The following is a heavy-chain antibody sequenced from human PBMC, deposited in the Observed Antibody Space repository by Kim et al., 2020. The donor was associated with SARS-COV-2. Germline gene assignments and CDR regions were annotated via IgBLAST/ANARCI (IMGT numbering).Heavy chain of an antibody. D-gene: IGHD3-3*01. CDR2: INAGNGNT. CDR3: ARGYYDFWSGSPRWSSYGMDV. V-gene: IGHV1-3*01. Sequence: ASVKVSCKASGYTFTSYAMHWVRQAPGQRLEWMGWINAGNGNTKYSQKFQGRVTITRDTSASTAYMELSSLRSEDTAVYYCARGYYDFWSGSPRWSSYGMDVWGQGTTVTVSS. CDR1: GYTFTSYA. J-gene: IGHJ6*02.